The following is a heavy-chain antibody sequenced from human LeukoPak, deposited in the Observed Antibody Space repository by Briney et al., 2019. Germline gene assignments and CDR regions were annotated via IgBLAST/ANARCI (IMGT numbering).Heavy chain of an antibody. V-gene: IGHV3-21*01. Sequence: PGGSLRLSCAASGFTFSSYSMNWVRQAPGKGLEWVSSISSSSSYIYYADSVKGRFTISRGNAKNSLYLQMNSLRAEDTAVYYCARWRSHRGSSYYFDYWGQGTLVTVSS. J-gene: IGHJ4*02. CDR2: ISSSSSYI. D-gene: IGHD2-2*01. CDR3: ARWRSHRGSSYYFDY. CDR1: GFTFSSYS.